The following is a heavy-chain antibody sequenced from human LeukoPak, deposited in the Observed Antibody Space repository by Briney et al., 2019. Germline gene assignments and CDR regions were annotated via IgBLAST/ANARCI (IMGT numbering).Heavy chain of an antibody. V-gene: IGHV3-23*01. D-gene: IGHD1/OR15-1a*01. CDR1: GFTFENYG. CDR3: AKGPRALEHSTQRFDY. CDR2: ISGSGSNT. J-gene: IGHJ4*02. Sequence: GGSLRLSCAASGFTFENYGMNWVRQAPGKGLEWVPTISGSGSNTYYADSVKGRFTISRDNSKNTLYLQMNSLRAEDTAVYYCAKGPRALEHSTQRFDYWGQGTLVTASS.